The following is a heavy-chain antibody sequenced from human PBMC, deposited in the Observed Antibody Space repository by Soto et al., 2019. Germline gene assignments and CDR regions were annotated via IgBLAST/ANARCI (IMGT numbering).Heavy chain of an antibody. CDR3: AKGPRISVAGTAVDY. D-gene: IGHD6-19*01. V-gene: IGHV3-23*01. Sequence: EVQLLESGGGLVQPGVSLRLSCAASGFTFSSYAISWVRQAPGKGLEWVPAISGSGGSTYDADSVKGRFTISRDNSKNTLYLQMNSLRAADTAVYYCAKGPRISVAGTAVDYWGQGTLVTVSS. J-gene: IGHJ4*02. CDR2: ISGSGGST. CDR1: GFTFSSYA.